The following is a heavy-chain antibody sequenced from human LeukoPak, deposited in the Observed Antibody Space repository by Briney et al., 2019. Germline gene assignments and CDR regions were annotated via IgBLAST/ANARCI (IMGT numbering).Heavy chain of an antibody. D-gene: IGHD4-17*01. J-gene: IGHJ4*02. V-gene: IGHV3-53*01. Sequence: GGSLRLSCAASGFTVSSNYMSWVRQAPGKGLEWVSVIYSGGSTYYADAVKGRFTISRDNSKNVVYLQMSSLTAEDTALYFCVKDTVSRCDQWGLGAQVTVSS. CDR2: IYSGGST. CDR1: GFTVSSNY. CDR3: VKDTVSRCDQ.